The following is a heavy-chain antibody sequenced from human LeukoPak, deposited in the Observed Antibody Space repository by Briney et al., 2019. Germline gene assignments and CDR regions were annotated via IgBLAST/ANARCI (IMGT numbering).Heavy chain of an antibody. Sequence: GGSLRLSCAASGFTFSSYGMHWVRQAPGKGLEWVAVISYDGSNKYYADSVKGRFTISRDNSKNTLYLQMNSLRAEDTAVYYCAIAGSWPYYFDYWGQGTLVTVSS. J-gene: IGHJ4*02. V-gene: IGHV3-30*03. D-gene: IGHD3-10*01. CDR2: ISYDGSNK. CDR3: AIAGSWPYYFDY. CDR1: GFTFSSYG.